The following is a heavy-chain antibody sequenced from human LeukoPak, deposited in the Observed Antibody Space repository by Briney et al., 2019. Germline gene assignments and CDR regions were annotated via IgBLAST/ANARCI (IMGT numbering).Heavy chain of an antibody. D-gene: IGHD2-2*02. V-gene: IGHV5-51*01. J-gene: IGHJ4*02. CDR2: IYPDDSDT. Sequence: GESLKISCKGSGYRFTNYWIGWVGQMPGKALEWMGLIYPDDSDTRYSPSFQGQVTISADKSISTAYLQWSSLKASDTAMYYCAIGGDSTTSCYRCFDYWGQGTLVTVSS. CDR1: GYRFTNYW. CDR3: AIGGDSTTSCYRCFDY.